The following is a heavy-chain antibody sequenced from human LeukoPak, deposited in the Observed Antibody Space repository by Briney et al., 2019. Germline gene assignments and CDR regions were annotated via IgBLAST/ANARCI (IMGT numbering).Heavy chain of an antibody. CDR1: GFTFSSYA. CDR2: ISGSGGST. CDR3: AKDPRQVRAAWFDP. D-gene: IGHD4/OR15-4a*01. J-gene: IGHJ5*02. V-gene: IGHV3-23*01. Sequence: GGSLRLSCAASGFTFSSYAMSWVRQAPGKGLEWVSAISGSGGSTYYADSVKGRFTIPRDNSKNTLYLQMNSLRAEDTAVYYCAKDPRQVRAAWFDPWGQGTLVTVSS.